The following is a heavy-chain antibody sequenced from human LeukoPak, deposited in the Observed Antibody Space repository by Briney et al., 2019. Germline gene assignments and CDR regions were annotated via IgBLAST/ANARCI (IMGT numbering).Heavy chain of an antibody. CDR3: ARGSGWGVWYFDY. CDR2: ISYDGSIK. CDR1: GFTFRSYA. D-gene: IGHD6-19*01. J-gene: IGHJ4*02. Sequence: PGKSLRLSCAASGFTFRSYAIHWVRQAPGKGLEWVAFISYDGSIKYYADSVKGRFSISRDNSKNTLSLQMNSLRGEDTAVYYCARGSGWGVWYFDYWGQGTLVTVSS. V-gene: IGHV3-30-3*01.